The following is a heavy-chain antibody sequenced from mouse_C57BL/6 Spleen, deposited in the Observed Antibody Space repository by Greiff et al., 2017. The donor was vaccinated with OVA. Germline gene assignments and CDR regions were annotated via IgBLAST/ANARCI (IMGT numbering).Heavy chain of an antibody. Sequence: VQLQQPGAELVKPGASVKMSCKASGYTFTSYWITWVKQRPGQGLEWIGDIYPGSGSTNYNEKFKSKATLTVDTSSSTAYMQLSSLTSEDSAVYYCARCDEGFPYYFDYWGQGTTLTVSS. CDR2: IYPGSGST. CDR1: GYTFTSYW. J-gene: IGHJ2*01. CDR3: ARCDEGFPYYFDY. V-gene: IGHV1-55*01.